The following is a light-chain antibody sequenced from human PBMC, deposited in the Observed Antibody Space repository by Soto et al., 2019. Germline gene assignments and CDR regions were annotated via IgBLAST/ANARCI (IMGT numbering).Light chain of an antibody. Sequence: DSGLPQYPRTLSLSPRERATLSCMAIQSLSNNSYLAWYQQKPGQAPRLLIYGASSRATGIPNRFSGSGSGTDFTLTISSLEPEDFTVYYCQQYGNSPQTFGQGCKV. CDR2: GAS. J-gene: IGKJ1*01. CDR1: QSLSNNSY. V-gene: IGKV3-20*01. CDR3: QQYGNSPQT.